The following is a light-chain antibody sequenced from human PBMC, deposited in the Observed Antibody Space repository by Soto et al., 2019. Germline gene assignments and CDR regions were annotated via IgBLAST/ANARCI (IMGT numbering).Light chain of an antibody. CDR2: DVT. Sequence: QSVLTQPASVSGSPGQSNTISCTGTSSVFGASDYVSWYQHHPGRAPKLVIYDVTTRPSGVSNRFSGSKSGNTASLTISGLRAEDEADYYCSSYTSSSTSVVFGGGTKLTVL. CDR3: SSYTSSSTSVV. V-gene: IGLV2-14*03. CDR1: SSVFGASDY. J-gene: IGLJ2*01.